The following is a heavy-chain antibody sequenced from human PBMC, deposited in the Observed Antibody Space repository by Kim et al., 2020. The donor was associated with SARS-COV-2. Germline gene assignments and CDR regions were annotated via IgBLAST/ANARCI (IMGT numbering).Heavy chain of an antibody. V-gene: IGHV4-59*01. CDR3: ARDRVSGGMDV. D-gene: IGHD3-10*01. J-gene: IGHJ6*02. CDR2: ST. Sequence: STNDNSSLKSRVTISADTSKNQISLKRSSVTAADTAVYYCARDRVSGGMDVWGQGTTVTVSS.